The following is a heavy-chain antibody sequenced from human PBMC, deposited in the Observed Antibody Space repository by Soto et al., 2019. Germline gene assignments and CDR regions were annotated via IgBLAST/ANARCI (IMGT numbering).Heavy chain of an antibody. D-gene: IGHD6-19*01. V-gene: IGHV3-74*01. CDR3: ARAQYSIGWYRGGGYYYYMAF. CDR1: GFTFSSYW. CDR2: INSDGSST. J-gene: IGHJ6*03. Sequence: GGSLRLSCAASGFTFSSYWMHWVRQAPGKGLVWVSRINSDGSSTSYADSVKGRFTISRDNAKNTLYLQMNSLRAEDTAVYYCARAQYSIGWYRGGGYYYYMAFWGKGTTVTVSS.